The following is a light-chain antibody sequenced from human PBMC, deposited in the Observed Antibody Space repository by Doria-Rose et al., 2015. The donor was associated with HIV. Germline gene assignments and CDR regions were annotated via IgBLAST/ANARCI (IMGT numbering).Light chain of an antibody. CDR1: SSDVGAYNY. V-gene: IGLV2-8*01. CDR2: EVT. Sequence: QSVLTQPPSASGSPGQSVTISCTGTSSDVGAYNYVSWYQQYPYKAPKLMIFEVTKRPPGVPDRFSGSESGNTASLTVSGLQVEDEADYYCTTYAGANILVFGGGTKLTVL. J-gene: IGLJ3*02. CDR3: TTYAGANILV.